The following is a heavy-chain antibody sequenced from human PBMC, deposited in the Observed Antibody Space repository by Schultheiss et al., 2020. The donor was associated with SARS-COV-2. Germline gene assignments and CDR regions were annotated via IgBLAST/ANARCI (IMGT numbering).Heavy chain of an antibody. J-gene: IGHJ4*02. Sequence: SQTLSLTCTVSGGSINNYYWGWIRQPPGKGLEWIGSISYSGSTYYNPSLKSRVTISVDTSKNQFSLKLSSVTAADTAIYYCARPYDSSHMGGFDYWGQGTLLTVSS. CDR2: ISYSGST. CDR1: GGSINNYY. V-gene: IGHV4-39*01. D-gene: IGHD3-22*01. CDR3: ARPYDSSHMGGFDY.